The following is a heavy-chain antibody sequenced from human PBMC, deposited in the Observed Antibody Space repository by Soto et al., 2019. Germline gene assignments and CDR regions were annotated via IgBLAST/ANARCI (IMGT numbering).Heavy chain of an antibody. CDR1: GFTFSSYG. CDR2: IWYDGSNK. D-gene: IGHD6-19*01. V-gene: IGHV3-33*01. J-gene: IGHJ4*02. CDR3: ARDRGSGWYGRGYFDY. Sequence: QVPLVESGGGVVQPGRSLRLSCAASGFTFSSYGMHWVRQAPGKGLEWVAVIWYDGSNKYYADSVKGRFTISRDNSKNTLYLQMNSLRAEDRAVYYCARDRGSGWYGRGYFDYWGQGTLVTVSS.